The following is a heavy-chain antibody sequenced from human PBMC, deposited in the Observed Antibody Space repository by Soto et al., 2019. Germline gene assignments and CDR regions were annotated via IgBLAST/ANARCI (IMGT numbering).Heavy chain of an antibody. J-gene: IGHJ4*02. CDR2: MYNSGST. Sequence: QVQLQESGPGLVKPSQTLSLTCTVSGDSIRSGGYCWSWIRQNPGEGLEWLGFMYNSGSTSYNPSLNSRASISIDTSTNQFSLNLRSVTAAGTAVYYCTRGEATSKVDSWGQGILVTVSS. CDR1: GDSIRSGGYC. CDR3: TRGEATSKVDS. D-gene: IGHD1-26*01. V-gene: IGHV4-31*03.